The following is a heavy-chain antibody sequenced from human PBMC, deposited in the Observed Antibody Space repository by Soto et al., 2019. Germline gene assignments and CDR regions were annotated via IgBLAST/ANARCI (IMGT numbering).Heavy chain of an antibody. CDR3: ARDRDDYGSGNYYNRADF. J-gene: IGHJ4*02. D-gene: IGHD3-10*01. Sequence: QVQLVQSGAEVKKPGSSVKVSCKASGGIFSTYAISWLRQAPGQGLEWMGGIIPIFGTPNYAQRFQGRVPLTADETTSTAYMELSRLGSEDAAVYYCARDRDDYGSGNYYNRADFGGQGTLVTVSS. CDR2: IIPIFGTP. CDR1: GGIFSTYA. V-gene: IGHV1-69*01.